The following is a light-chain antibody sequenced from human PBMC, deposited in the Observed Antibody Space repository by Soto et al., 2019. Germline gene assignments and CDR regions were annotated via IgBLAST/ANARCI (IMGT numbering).Light chain of an antibody. CDR1: QSLLYSNGANY. Sequence: EIVLTQSPLSLAVTPGEPASISCRSSQSLLYSNGANYLDWYLQRPGQSPQLLIFLASNRASGVPDRFSGSGSGTDFTLKISRVEDEDVGIYYCKQALRARTFGPGTRVEFK. V-gene: IGKV2-28*01. CDR3: KQALRART. CDR2: LAS. J-gene: IGKJ1*01.